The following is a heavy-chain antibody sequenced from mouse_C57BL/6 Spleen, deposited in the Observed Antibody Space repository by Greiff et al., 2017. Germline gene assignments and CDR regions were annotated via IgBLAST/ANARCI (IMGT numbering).Heavy chain of an antibody. CDR2: IYPGSGST. Sequence: QVQLQQPGAELVKPGASVKMSCKASGYTFTSYWITWVKQRPGQGLEWIGDIYPGSGSTNYNEKFKSKATLTVDTSSSTAYMQLSSLTSEDSAVYYCARWSYSNYYFDYWGQGTLVTVSA. V-gene: IGHV1-55*01. CDR1: GYTFTSYW. D-gene: IGHD2-5*01. J-gene: IGHJ3*01. CDR3: ARWSYSNYYFDY.